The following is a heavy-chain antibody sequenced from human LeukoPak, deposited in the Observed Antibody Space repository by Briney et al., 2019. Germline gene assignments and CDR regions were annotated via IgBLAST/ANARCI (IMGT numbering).Heavy chain of an antibody. Sequence: SETLSLTCAVYGGSCDDYYCSWLRQPPGKGLEWIGEIHPSGIFYYNSSLLSRVTISIDTSKSQFSLRLTSVTAADTAFYYCARGRDRPKAGDHWGQGSLVTVSS. D-gene: IGHD5-24*01. CDR2: IHPSGIF. CDR3: ARGRDRPKAGDH. CDR1: GGSCDDYY. V-gene: IGHV4-34*01. J-gene: IGHJ4*02.